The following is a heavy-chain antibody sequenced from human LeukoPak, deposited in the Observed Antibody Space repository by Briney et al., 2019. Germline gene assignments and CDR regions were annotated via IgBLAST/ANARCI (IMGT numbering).Heavy chain of an antibody. V-gene: IGHV4-39*07. D-gene: IGHD6-13*01. CDR2: IFYSGST. J-gene: IGHJ4*02. CDR1: GGSISSATYY. Sequence: SETLSLTCTVSGGSISSATYYWVWIRQPPGKGLEWIASIFYSGSTYYNPSLKSRVTISVDTSKNQFSLKLSSVTAADTAVYYCARDSSSSWSIDYWGQGTLVTVSS. CDR3: ARDSSSSWSIDY.